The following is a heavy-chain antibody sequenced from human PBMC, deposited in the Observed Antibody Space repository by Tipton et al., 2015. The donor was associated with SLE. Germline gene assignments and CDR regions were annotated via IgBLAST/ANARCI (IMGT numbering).Heavy chain of an antibody. D-gene: IGHD3-22*01. CDR3: ARSSGGPDY. V-gene: IGHV4-34*01. CDR2: INHSGST. J-gene: IGHJ4*02. Sequence: TLSLTCAVYGGSFSGYYWSWIRQPPGKGLEWIGEINHSGSTNYNPSLKSRVAISVDTSKNQFSLKLSSVTAADTAVYYCARSSGGPDYWGQGTLVTVSS. CDR1: GGSFSGYY.